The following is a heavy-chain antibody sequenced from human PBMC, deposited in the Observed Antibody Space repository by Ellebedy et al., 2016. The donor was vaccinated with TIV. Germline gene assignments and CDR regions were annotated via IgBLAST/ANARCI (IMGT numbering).Heavy chain of an antibody. J-gene: IGHJ4*02. D-gene: IGHD3-22*01. Sequence: GESLKISXAASGFTFWNHWMQWLRQAPGKGLEWVSIISDNGGSTYYADSVKGRFTISRDNSKNTLYLQMHSLGAEDTAVYYCAKDRYHSSGSYFDYWGQGTLVTVSS. CDR3: AKDRYHSSGSYFDY. CDR2: ISDNGGST. V-gene: IGHV3-23*01. CDR1: GFTFWNHW.